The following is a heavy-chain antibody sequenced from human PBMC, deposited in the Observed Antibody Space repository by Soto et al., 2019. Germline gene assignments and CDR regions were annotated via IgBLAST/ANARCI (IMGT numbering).Heavy chain of an antibody. CDR3: ARDGDVNTGFGKDY. CDR1: GFTFSSYG. V-gene: IGHV3-33*01. CDR2: IWHDGGNK. J-gene: IGHJ4*02. Sequence: QVQLVESGGGVVQPGRSLRLSCAASGFTFSSYGMHWVRQAPGKGLEWVAFIWHDGGNKSYAESVKGRFTISRDNSKNTLYLQMTSLSAEDTAMYDCARDGDVNTGFGKDYWGQGTLVTVSS. D-gene: IGHD3-16*01.